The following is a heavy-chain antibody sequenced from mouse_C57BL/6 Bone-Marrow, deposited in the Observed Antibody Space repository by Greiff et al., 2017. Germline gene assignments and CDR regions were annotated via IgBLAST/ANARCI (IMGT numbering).Heavy chain of an antibody. J-gene: IGHJ2*01. D-gene: IGHD1-1*01. V-gene: IGHV14-4*01. CDR1: GFNIKDDY. CDR2: IDPENGDT. CDR3: TTVYYYGSSPYYFDY. Sequence: VHVKQSGAELVRPGASVTLSCTASGFNIKDDYMHWVKQRPEQGLEWIGWIDPENGDTEYASKFQGKATITADTSSNTAYLQLSSLTSEDTAVYYCTTVYYYGSSPYYFDYWGQGTTLTVSS.